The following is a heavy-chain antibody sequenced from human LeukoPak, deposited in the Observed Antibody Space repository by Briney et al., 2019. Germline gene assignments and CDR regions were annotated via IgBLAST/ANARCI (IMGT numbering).Heavy chain of an antibody. CDR1: GFTFDDYG. J-gene: IGHJ4*02. CDR3: TKGMSSFLSSSSVDY. CDR2: ISWNGATI. D-gene: IGHD6-6*01. V-gene: IGHV3-9*01. Sequence: GGSLRLSCAASGFTFDDYGMSWVRQAPGKGLEWVSGISWNGATIAYADSVKGRFTISRDNAKNSLYLQMNSLRTEDTALYYCTKGMSSFLSSSSVDYWGQGTLVTVSS.